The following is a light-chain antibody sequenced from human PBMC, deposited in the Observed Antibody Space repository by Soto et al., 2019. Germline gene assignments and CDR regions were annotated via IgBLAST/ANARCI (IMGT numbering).Light chain of an antibody. J-gene: IGKJ1*01. CDR3: QQYGSSPRT. CDR2: GAS. V-gene: IGKV3-20*01. CDR1: QSVSSSY. Sequence: EIVLTQSPGTLSLSPRERATLSCRASQSVSSSYLAWYQQKPGQAPRLLIYGASSRATGIPDRFSGSGYGTDFTLTISRLEPEDFAVYYCQQYGSSPRTFGQGTKVDIK.